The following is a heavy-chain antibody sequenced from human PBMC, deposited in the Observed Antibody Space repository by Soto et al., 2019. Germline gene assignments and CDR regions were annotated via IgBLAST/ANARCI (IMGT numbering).Heavy chain of an antibody. D-gene: IGHD3-10*01. CDR3: ASLPSFYYGSGYGMDV. Sequence: QVQLVQSGTEVKKPGSSVKVSCKASGGTFRSNAISWVRQAPGQGLEWMGGPIPIFGTTNYAQMFQGRVTITADESASTAYMELSSLRSDDTALYYCASLPSFYYGSGYGMDVWGQGTTVTVSS. CDR1: GGTFRSNA. CDR2: PIPIFGTT. V-gene: IGHV1-69*01. J-gene: IGHJ6*02.